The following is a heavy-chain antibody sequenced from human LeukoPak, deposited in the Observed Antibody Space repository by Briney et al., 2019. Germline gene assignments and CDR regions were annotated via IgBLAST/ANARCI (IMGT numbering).Heavy chain of an antibody. J-gene: IGHJ4*02. V-gene: IGHV4-59*07. D-gene: IGHD6-6*01. CDR2: IYYSGST. Sequence: PSDTLSLPCSLSGGPNSSYYWRWLRRPPGKGLEWIGYIYYSGSTHYDPSLKSPVTISVDTSKNQFSLKLSSVTAADTAVYYCASYSSSSGFDYWGQGTLVTVSS. CDR3: ASYSSSSGFDY. CDR1: GGPNSSYY.